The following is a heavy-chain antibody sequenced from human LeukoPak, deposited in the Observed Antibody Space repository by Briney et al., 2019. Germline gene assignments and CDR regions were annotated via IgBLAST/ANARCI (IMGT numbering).Heavy chain of an antibody. D-gene: IGHD6-6*01. V-gene: IGHV3-48*03. J-gene: IGHJ4*02. CDR2: ISSSGSTI. CDR3: ARVQLAFDY. CDR1: GFTFSSYE. Sequence: GGSLRLSCAASGFTFSSYEMNWVRQAPGKGLEWVSYISSSGSTIYYADSVKGRFTISRDNAKNSLYLQMHSLRAEDTAVYYCARVQLAFDYWGQGTLVTVSS.